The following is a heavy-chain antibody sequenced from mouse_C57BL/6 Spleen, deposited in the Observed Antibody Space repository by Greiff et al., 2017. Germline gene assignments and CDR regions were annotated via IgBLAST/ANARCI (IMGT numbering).Heavy chain of an antibody. V-gene: IGHV1-59*01. CDR3: AREYSNYVFAY. CDR2: IDPSDSYT. D-gene: IGHD2-5*01. Sequence: QVQLQQPGAELVRPGTSAKLSCKASGYTFTSYWMHWVKQRPGQGLEWIGVIDPSDSYTNYNQKFKGKATLTVDTSSSTAYMQLSSLTSEDSAVYYCAREYSNYVFAYWGQGTLVTVSA. J-gene: IGHJ3*01. CDR1: GYTFTSYW.